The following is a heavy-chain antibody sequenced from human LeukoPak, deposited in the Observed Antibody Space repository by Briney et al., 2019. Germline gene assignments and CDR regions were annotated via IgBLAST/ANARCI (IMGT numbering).Heavy chain of an antibody. CDR1: GFTFSTYG. V-gene: IGHV3-48*04. Sequence: GGSLRLSCAASGFTFSTYGMSWVRQAPGKGLEWVSYISSSGSAIYYADSAKGRFTISRDNAKNSLYLQMNSLRAEDTAIYYCAELGITMIGGVWGKGTTVTISS. D-gene: IGHD3-10*02. J-gene: IGHJ6*04. CDR2: ISSSGSAI. CDR3: AELGITMIGGV.